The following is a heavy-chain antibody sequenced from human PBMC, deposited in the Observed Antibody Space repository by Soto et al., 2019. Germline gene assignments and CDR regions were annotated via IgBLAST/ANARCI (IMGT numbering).Heavy chain of an antibody. J-gene: IGHJ6*02. D-gene: IGHD6-19*01. V-gene: IGHV1-18*01. CDR1: GYTFTSYG. CDR2: ISAYNGNT. CDR3: ARTLRGIAVAGDMDV. Sequence: GASVKVSCKASGYTFTSYGISWVRQAPGQWLEWMGWISAYNGNTNYAQKLKGRVTMTTDTSTSTAYMELRSLRSDDTAVYYCARTLRGIAVAGDMDVWGQGTTVTVSS.